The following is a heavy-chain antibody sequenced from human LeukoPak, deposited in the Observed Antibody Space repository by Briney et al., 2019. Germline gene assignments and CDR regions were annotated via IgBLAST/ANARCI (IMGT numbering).Heavy chain of an antibody. CDR1: GGSISSYY. Sequence: SETLSLTCTVSGGSISSYYWSWIRQPAGKGLEWIGGIYTSGSTNYNPSLKSRVTMSVDTSKNQFSLKLSSVTAADTAVYYCARGRHRGGLWFGEYHLDPHLCYFDYWGQGTLVTVSS. CDR2: IYTSGST. J-gene: IGHJ4*02. D-gene: IGHD3-10*01. V-gene: IGHV4-4*07. CDR3: ARGRHRGGLWFGEYHLDPHLCYFDY.